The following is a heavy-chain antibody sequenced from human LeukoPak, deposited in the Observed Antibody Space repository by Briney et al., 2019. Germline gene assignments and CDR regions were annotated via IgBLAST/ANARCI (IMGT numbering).Heavy chain of an antibody. Sequence: TLSLTCTVSGGSISSGGYYWSWIRQPPGKGLEWIGYIYHSGSTYYNPSLKSRVTISVDRSKNQFSLKLSSVTAADTAVYYCARGPNYDFVGAFDIWGQGTMVTVSS. V-gene: IGHV4-30-2*01. CDR2: IYHSGST. CDR3: ARGPNYDFVGAFDI. J-gene: IGHJ3*02. CDR1: GGSISSGGYY. D-gene: IGHD3-3*01.